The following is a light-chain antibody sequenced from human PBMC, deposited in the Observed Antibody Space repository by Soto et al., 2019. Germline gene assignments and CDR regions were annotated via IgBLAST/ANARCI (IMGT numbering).Light chain of an antibody. CDR2: ANN. CDR1: SSNNGTNT. V-gene: IGLV1-44*01. CDR3: ATWDDSLNGWV. Sequence: QSVLTQPPSASGTPGQRVTISCSGSSSNNGTNTVNWYEQLPGTAPKLLIYANNQRPSGVPDRFSGSKSGTSASLAISGLQAEEEADYYCATWDDSLNGWVFGGGTQLTVL. J-gene: IGLJ3*02.